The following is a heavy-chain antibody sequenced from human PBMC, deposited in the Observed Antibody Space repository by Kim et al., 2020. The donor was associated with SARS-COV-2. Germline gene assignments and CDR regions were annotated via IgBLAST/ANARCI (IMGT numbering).Heavy chain of an antibody. CDR3: ATGTTLVRGRGIGDLDY. D-gene: IGHD3-10*01. Sequence: GGSLRHSCAASGFTVDSNYMTWVRQAPGKGLEWVSTIYSGGNTNYADSANGRFTIFRDNSKNTLHLQMNGLRVEDTAVYYCATGTTLVRGRGIGDLDYWG. CDR1: GFTVDSNY. J-gene: IGHJ4*01. V-gene: IGHV3-66*01. CDR2: IYSGGNT.